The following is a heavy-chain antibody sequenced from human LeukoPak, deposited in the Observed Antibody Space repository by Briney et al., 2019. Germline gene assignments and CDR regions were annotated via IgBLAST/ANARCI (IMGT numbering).Heavy chain of an antibody. CDR2: IYYSATT. D-gene: IGHD3-22*01. J-gene: IGHJ4*02. CDR3: AREQGRYYYDSSGYYGY. V-gene: IGHV4-39*07. Sequence: PSETLSLTCTVPGGSISSSSYYWGWIRQPPGKGLEWIGSIYYSATTYYNPSLKSRVTISVDTSKNQFSLKLSSVTAADTAVYYCAREQGRYYYDSSGYYGYWGQGTLVTVSS. CDR1: GGSISSSSYY.